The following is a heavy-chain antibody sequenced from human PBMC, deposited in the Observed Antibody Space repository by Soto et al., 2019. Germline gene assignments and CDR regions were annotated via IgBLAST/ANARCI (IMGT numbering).Heavy chain of an antibody. CDR2: IWYDGSKK. V-gene: IGHV3-33*01. CDR3: ASALETGDY. D-gene: IGHD3-10*01. CDR1: GFTFSNYG. Sequence: GGSLRLSCAASGFTFSNYGMHWVRQAPGKGPEWVAVIWYDGSKKYYADSVKGRFTISRDNSKNTLYLQMNSLRAEDTAVYYCASALETGDYWGQGTLVTVSS. J-gene: IGHJ4*02.